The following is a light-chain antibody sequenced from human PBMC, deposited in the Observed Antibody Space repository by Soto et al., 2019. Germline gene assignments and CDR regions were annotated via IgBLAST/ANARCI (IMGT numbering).Light chain of an antibody. CDR1: SGDVGAYNS. CDR2: DVT. J-gene: IGLJ1*01. Sequence: QSALTQPPSASGSPGQSVTISCTGTSGDVGAYNSVSWYQQHPAKAPKLIISDVTQRPSGVTDRFSGSRSGSTASLTVSGLQAEDEADYYCCSYAGSNNVVFGTGTKVTVL. CDR3: CSYAGSNNVV. V-gene: IGLV2-8*01.